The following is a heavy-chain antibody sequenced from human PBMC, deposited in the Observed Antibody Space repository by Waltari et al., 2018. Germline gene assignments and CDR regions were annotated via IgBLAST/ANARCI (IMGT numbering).Heavy chain of an antibody. CDR1: GFTFRSYS. J-gene: IGHJ1*01. CDR3: ARDPYCGGDGSPGDEYFQH. CDR2: ISSSSSTI. V-gene: IGHV3-48*04. D-gene: IGHD2-21*01. Sequence: EVQLVESGGGLVQPGGSLRLSCAASGFTFRSYSMNWVRQAPGKGLEWVSYISSSSSTIYYADSVKGRFTISRDNAKNSLYLQMNSLRAEDTAVYYCARDPYCGGDGSPGDEYFQHWGQGTLVTVSS.